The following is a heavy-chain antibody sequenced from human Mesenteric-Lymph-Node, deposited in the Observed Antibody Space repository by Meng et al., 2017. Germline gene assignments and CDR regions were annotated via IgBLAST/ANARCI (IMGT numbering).Heavy chain of an antibody. CDR3: ARDRTTGRYFDY. Sequence: VQRAEPGPGLVKPSQPLSLTCTVSCGSLSSGDYYWSWIRQPPGKGLEWIGYIYYSGGTYYNPSLKSRVTISVDTSKNQFSLKLSSVTAADTAVYYCARDRTTGRYFDYWGQGTLVTVSS. J-gene: IGHJ4*02. D-gene: IGHD4-11*01. V-gene: IGHV4-30-4*01. CDR1: CGSLSSGDYY. CDR2: IYYSGGT.